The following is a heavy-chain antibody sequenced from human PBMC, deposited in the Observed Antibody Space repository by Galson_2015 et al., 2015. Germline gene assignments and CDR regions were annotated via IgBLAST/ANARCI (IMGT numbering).Heavy chain of an antibody. J-gene: IGHJ4*02. CDR3: ARRPPYDTTVVDY. D-gene: IGHD1-1*01. CDR1: GFTFSSYS. Sequence: SLRLSCAASGFTFSSYSMNWVRRAPGKGLEWVSHISSGSSNINYADSVKGRFTISRDNAKNLVYLQMSSLRVEDTAVYYCARRPPYDTTVVDYWGQGTLVTVSS. V-gene: IGHV3-21*01. CDR2: ISSGSSNI.